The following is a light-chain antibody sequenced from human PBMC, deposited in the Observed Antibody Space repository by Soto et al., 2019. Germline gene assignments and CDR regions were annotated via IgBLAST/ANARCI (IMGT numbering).Light chain of an antibody. CDR3: QHYVSSPSRLT. Sequence: EIVLTQSPGTLSLSPGERATLSCRASQSVSSSYLAWYQQKPGQAPRLFIYNASSWATGIPDRFIGGGSGTDFTLTISRLEPEDFAVYYCQHYVSSPSRLTFGGGTKVEIK. V-gene: IGKV3-20*01. CDR1: QSVSSSY. J-gene: IGKJ4*01. CDR2: NAS.